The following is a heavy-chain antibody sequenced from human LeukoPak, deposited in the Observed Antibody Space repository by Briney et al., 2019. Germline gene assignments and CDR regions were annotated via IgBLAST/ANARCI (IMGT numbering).Heavy chain of an antibody. CDR3: ARDLDGYQRD. D-gene: IGHD5-24*01. J-gene: IGHJ4*02. CDR1: GGTFSSYA. Sequence: ASVKVSCKAPGGTFSSYAISWVRQAPGQGLEWMGGIIPIFGTANYAQKFQGRVTITTDESTSTAYMELSSLRSEDTAVYYCARDLDGYQRDWGQGTLVTVSS. V-gene: IGHV1-69*05. CDR2: IIPIFGTA.